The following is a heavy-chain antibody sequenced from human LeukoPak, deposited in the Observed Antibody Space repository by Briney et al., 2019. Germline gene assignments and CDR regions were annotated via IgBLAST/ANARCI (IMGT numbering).Heavy chain of an antibody. V-gene: IGHV3-74*01. Sequence: GGSLRLSCAASGFTFSSYWMHWVRQAPGKGLVWVSRINSGGSSTSYADSVKGRFTISRDNAKNTLYLQMNSLRAEDTAVYYCARVNYPRTNNHYYDSSGYPEDWGQGTLVTVSS. CDR1: GFTFSSYW. D-gene: IGHD3-22*01. J-gene: IGHJ4*02. CDR2: INSGGSST. CDR3: ARVNYPRTNNHYYDSSGYPED.